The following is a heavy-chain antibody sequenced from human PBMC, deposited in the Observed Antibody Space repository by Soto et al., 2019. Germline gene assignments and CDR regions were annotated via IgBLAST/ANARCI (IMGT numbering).Heavy chain of an antibody. CDR2: IKQDGTAK. D-gene: IGHD6-13*01. J-gene: IGHJ3*01. CDR1: GFTFSNVW. CDR3: ASDAFNFPDPIAADVFDV. Sequence: EVQLVESGGGLVQPGGSLRLSCAASGFTFSNVWMSWVRQAPGKGLEWVANIKQDGTAKYYVESVKGRFTISRDDARNSLSLQMNSLRAEETAVYYCASDAFNFPDPIAADVFDVWGKGTMVTVTS. V-gene: IGHV3-7*01.